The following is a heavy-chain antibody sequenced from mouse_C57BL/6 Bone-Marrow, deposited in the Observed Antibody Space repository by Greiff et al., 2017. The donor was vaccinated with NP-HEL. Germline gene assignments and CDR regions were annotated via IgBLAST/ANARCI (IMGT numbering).Heavy chain of an antibody. D-gene: IGHD1-1*01. J-gene: IGHJ2*01. CDR1: GYSITSGYY. CDR2: ISYDGSN. Sequence: EVQLQESGPGLVKPSQSLSLTCSVTGYSITSGYYWNWIRQFPGNKLEWMGYISYDGSNNYNPSLKNRISITRDTSKNQFFLKLNSVTTEDTATYYCARGPYYYGSSYDYFDYWGQGTTLTVSS. CDR3: ARGPYYYGSSYDYFDY. V-gene: IGHV3-6*01.